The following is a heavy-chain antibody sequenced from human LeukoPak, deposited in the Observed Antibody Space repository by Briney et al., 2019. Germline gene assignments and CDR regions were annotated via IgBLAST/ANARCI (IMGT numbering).Heavy chain of an antibody. D-gene: IGHD2-2*01. CDR2: ISYDGSNE. CDR3: ARVRAGYCNSTSCYTGMDV. CDR1: GFTFSSYG. V-gene: IGHV3-30*03. Sequence: GGSLRLSCAASGFTFSSYGMHWVRQAPGKGLEWVALISYDGSNEYYADSVRGRFTISRDNSKFTLYMQMNSLRAEDTAVYYCARVRAGYCNSTSCYTGMDVWGQGTTVTVSS. J-gene: IGHJ6*02.